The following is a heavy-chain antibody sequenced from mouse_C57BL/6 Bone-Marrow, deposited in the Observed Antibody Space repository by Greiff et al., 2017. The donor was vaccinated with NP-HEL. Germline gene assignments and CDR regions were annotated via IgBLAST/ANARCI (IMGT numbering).Heavy chain of an antibody. D-gene: IGHD3-3*01. V-gene: IGHV1-82*01. CDR3: ALSSRGGYGFDY. CDR2: IYPGDGDT. CDR1: GYAFSSSW. Sequence: VQLQQSGPELVKPGASVKISCKASGYAFSSSWMNWVKQRPGKGLEWIGRIYPGDGDTNYNGKFKGKATLTADKSSSTAYMQLSSLTSEDSAVYCCALSSRGGYGFDYWGQGTLVTVSA. J-gene: IGHJ3*01.